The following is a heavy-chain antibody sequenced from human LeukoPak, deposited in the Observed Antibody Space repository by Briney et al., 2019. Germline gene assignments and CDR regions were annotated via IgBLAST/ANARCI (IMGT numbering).Heavy chain of an antibody. Sequence: GGSLRLSCAASGFTFSSYAMSWVRQAPGKGLEWVAFIRYDGSNKYYADSVKGRFTISRDNSKNTLYLQMNSLRAEDTAVYYCAGTESRVVVPAAIVYWGQGTLVTVSS. CDR2: IRYDGSNK. J-gene: IGHJ4*02. D-gene: IGHD2-2*02. CDR3: AGTESRVVVPAAIVY. V-gene: IGHV3-30*02. CDR1: GFTFSSYA.